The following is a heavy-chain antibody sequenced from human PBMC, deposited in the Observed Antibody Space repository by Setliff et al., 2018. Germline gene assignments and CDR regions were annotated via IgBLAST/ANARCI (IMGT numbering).Heavy chain of an antibody. CDR2: INSDGTST. D-gene: IGHD3-22*01. J-gene: IGHJ6*02. CDR3: VRHDSSGYYYYGMDV. Sequence: GGSLRLSCAASGITFSRFWMHWVRQTPEKGLVWVSSINSDGTSTNYADSVKGRFTISRDNAKNTLCLQMNSLRAEDTAIYYCVRHDSSGYYYYGMDVWGQGTTVTVSS. V-gene: IGHV3-74*01. CDR1: GITFSRFW.